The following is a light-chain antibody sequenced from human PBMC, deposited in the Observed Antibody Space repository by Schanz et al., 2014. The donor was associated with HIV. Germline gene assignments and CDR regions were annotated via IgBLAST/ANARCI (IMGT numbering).Light chain of an antibody. CDR2: RAS. V-gene: IGKV1-5*03. Sequence: DIQMTQSPSTLSASIGDRVTIKCRASQTIDNWLAWYQQKPGKAPKLLIYRASYLESGVPSRFSGSGSGTEFTLTISSLQPDDFATYYCQQSNTFPYTFGQGTKLEIK. J-gene: IGKJ2*01. CDR1: QTIDNW. CDR3: QQSNTFPYT.